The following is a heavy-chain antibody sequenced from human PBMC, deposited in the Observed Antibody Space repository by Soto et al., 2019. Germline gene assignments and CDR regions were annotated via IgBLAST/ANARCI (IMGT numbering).Heavy chain of an antibody. CDR3: AKKSLAGDSSGYHFDC. J-gene: IGHJ4*02. D-gene: IGHD3-22*01. CDR1: GFTFSSYA. Sequence: PGGSLRLSCAASGFTFSSYAMSWVRQAPGKGLEWVSAISGSGGSTYYADSVKGRFTISRDNSKNTLYLQMNSLRAEDTAVYYCAKKSLAGDSSGYHFDCWGQGTLVTVSS. CDR2: ISGSGGST. V-gene: IGHV3-23*01.